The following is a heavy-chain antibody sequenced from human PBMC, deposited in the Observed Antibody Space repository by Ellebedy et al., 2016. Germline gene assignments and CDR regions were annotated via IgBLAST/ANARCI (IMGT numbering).Heavy chain of an antibody. Sequence: ASVKVSXXASGYTFTNYGISWVRQAPGQGLEWMGWISGYTGNTNYAQKFQSRVTMTTDTSTSTAYMELRSLRSDDAAVYFCARPIVGATGGGDYYYDGMDVWGQGTTVTVSS. D-gene: IGHD1-26*01. J-gene: IGHJ6*02. CDR2: ISGYTGNT. CDR3: ARPIVGATGGGDYYYDGMDV. CDR1: GYTFTNYG. V-gene: IGHV1-18*04.